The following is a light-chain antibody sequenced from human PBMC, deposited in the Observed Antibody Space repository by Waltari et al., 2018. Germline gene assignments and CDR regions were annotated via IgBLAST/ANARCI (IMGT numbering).Light chain of an antibody. CDR2: DAS. Sequence: DIQMTQSPSSLSASVGDRVTITCRSSESISTYLHWYQHKPGKAPNLLIFDASTLHPGVPSRFSGRGFRTEFTLTISNLQPEDFATYFCQQSYNTPLTFGGGTKVDIK. CDR1: ESISTY. J-gene: IGKJ4*01. CDR3: QQSYNTPLT. V-gene: IGKV1-39*01.